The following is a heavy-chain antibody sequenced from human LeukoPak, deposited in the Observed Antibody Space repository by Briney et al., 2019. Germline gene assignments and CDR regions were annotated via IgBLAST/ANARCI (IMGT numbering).Heavy chain of an antibody. CDR2: ISPNSGGI. V-gene: IGHV1-2*02. D-gene: IGHD2-15*01. CDR3: ATAGYCSGGSCSDWFDP. J-gene: IGHJ5*02. CDR1: GSTFAYNY. Sequence: GASVKASCKASGSTFAYNYIHWVRQAPGQGLEWMGWISPNSGGINYARKFQGRVTMTRDTSIGTAYMELSRLTSDDTAVYYCATAGYCSGGSCSDWFDPWGQGTLVTVSS.